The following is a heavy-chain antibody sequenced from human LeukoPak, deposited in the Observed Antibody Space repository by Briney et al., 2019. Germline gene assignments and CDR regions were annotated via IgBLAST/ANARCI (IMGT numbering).Heavy chain of an antibody. CDR3: AKAPLSMIVVAAYYFDY. Sequence: QPGGSLRLSCAASGLTFSSYAMSWVRQAPGKRLEWVSAISGSGGSTYYADSVKGRFTISRDNSKNTLYLQMNSLRAEDTAVYYCAKAPLSMIVVAAYYFDYWGQGTLVTVSS. V-gene: IGHV3-23*01. J-gene: IGHJ4*02. CDR2: ISGSGGST. CDR1: GLTFSSYA. D-gene: IGHD3-22*01.